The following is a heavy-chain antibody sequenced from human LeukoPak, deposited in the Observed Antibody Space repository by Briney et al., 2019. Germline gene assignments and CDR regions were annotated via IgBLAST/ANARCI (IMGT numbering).Heavy chain of an antibody. CDR2: INHSGST. CDR3: ARGLTRIAARPSV. V-gene: IGHV4-34*01. J-gene: IGHJ4*02. Sequence: SETLSLTCAVYGGSFSGYYWSWIRQPSGKGLEWIGEINHSGSTNYNPSLKSRVTISVDTSKNQFSLKLSSVTAADTAVYYCARGLTRIAARPSVWGQGTLVTVSS. D-gene: IGHD6-6*01. CDR1: GGSFSGYY.